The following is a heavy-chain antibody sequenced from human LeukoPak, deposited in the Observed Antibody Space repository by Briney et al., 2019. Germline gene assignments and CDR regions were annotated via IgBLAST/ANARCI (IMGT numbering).Heavy chain of an antibody. V-gene: IGHV3-20*04. D-gene: IGHD4-17*01. CDR3: ARDQYGVRSYYYMDV. J-gene: IGHJ6*03. Sequence: GGSLRLSCAASGFTFDDYGMSWVRQAPGKGLERVSGINWNGGNTGYADSVKGRFTISRDNAENSLYLQMNSLRAEDTALYYCARDQYGVRSYYYMDVWGKGTTVTVSS. CDR1: GFTFDDYG. CDR2: INWNGGNT.